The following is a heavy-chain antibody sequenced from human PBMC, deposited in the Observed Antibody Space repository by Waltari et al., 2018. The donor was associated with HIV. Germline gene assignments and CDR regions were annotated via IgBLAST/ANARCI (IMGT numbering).Heavy chain of an antibody. CDR1: RLTFRDFW. CDR3: ARRRSYGYLDY. J-gene: IGHJ4*02. D-gene: IGHD5-18*01. Sequence: EVQLVESGGGLVQPGGSLRLSCAAYRLTFRDFWMTWVRQDPGKGLEWVANIQQEGSEKYYVDAVKGRFTTSRDNAKNSLYLQMNSRRAEDTAVYYCARRRSYGYLDYWGQGTLVTVSS. CDR2: IQQEGSEK. V-gene: IGHV3-7*01.